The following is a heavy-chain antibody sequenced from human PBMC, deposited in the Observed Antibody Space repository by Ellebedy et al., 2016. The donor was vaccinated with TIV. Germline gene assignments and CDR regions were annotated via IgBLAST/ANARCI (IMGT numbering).Heavy chain of an antibody. CDR2: FDPEDGET. CDR1: GYTLTELS. D-gene: IGHD2/OR15-2a*01. J-gene: IGHJ6*02. CDR3: ARIRHAPVGMDV. Sequence: AASVKVSCKVSGYTLTELSMHWARQAPGKGLEWMGGFDPEDGETIYAQKFQGRVTMTEDTSTDTAYMELSSLRSDDTAVYYCARIRHAPVGMDVWGQGTTVTVSS. V-gene: IGHV1-24*01.